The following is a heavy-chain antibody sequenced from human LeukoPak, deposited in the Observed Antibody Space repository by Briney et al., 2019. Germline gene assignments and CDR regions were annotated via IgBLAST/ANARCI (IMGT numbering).Heavy chain of an antibody. J-gene: IGHJ6*02. V-gene: IGHV1-69*04. CDR1: GGTFSSYA. CDR2: IIPILGIA. CDR3: AREYDSSGYYLGDYYGMDV. Sequence: SVKVSCKASGGTFSSYAISWVRQAPGQGLEWMGRIIPILGIANYAQKFQGRVTITADKSTSTAYMELSRLRSEDTAVYYCAREYDSSGYYLGDYYGMDVWGQGTTVTVSS. D-gene: IGHD3-22*01.